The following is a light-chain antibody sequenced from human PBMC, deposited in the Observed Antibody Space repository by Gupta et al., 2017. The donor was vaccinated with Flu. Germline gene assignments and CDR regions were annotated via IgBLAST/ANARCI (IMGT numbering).Light chain of an antibody. CDR2: DNS. J-gene: IGLJ3*02. Sequence: QSVLTQPPSVSAAPGQKVTISCFGSSSNIGNNYVSWYQQLPGTAPRLLSYDNSKRPSGIPDRFSGSKSGTSASLDITGLQTGDEADYYCGTWDSSLTTVVFGGGTKLTVL. V-gene: IGLV1-51*01. CDR1: SSNIGNNY. CDR3: GTWDSSLTTVV.